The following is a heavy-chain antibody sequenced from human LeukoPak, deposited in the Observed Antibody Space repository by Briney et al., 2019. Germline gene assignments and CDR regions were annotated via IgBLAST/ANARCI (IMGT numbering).Heavy chain of an antibody. D-gene: IGHD3-16*02. Sequence: ASVKVSCKASGYTFTGYYMHWVRQAPGQGLEWMGRINPNSGGTNYAQKFQGRVTMTRDTFISTAYMELSRLRSDDTAVYYCARDRSGVVSNFDYWGQGTLVTVSS. CDR1: GYTFTGYY. CDR2: INPNSGGT. V-gene: IGHV1-2*06. J-gene: IGHJ4*02. CDR3: ARDRSGVVSNFDY.